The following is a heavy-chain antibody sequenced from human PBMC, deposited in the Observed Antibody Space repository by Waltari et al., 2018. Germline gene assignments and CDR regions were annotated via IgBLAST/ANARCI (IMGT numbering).Heavy chain of an antibody. J-gene: IGHJ6*02. D-gene: IGHD6-19*01. CDR1: GGTFSSYA. V-gene: IGHV1-69*12. CDR3: ARGFNVVAGTYYYYGMDV. CDR2: IIPIFGTA. Sequence: QVQLVQSGAEVKKPGSSVKVSCKASGGTFSSYAISWVRQAPGQGLEWMGGIIPIFGTANYAQKFQGRVTITADESTSTAYMELSSLRSEDTAVYYSARGFNVVAGTYYYYGMDVWGQGTTVTVSS.